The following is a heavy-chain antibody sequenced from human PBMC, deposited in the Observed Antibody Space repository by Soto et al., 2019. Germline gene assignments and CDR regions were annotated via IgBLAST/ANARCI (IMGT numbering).Heavy chain of an antibody. CDR3: ARNGDSSDYRGWFDP. CDR2: ISSSSSTI. Sequence: GGSLRLSCAASGFTFSSYSMNWVRQAPGKGLEWVSYISSSSSTIYYADSVKGRFTISRDNSKNTLYLQMNSLRAEDTAVYYCARNGDSSDYRGWFDPWGQGTLVTVSS. V-gene: IGHV3-48*01. D-gene: IGHD3-22*01. J-gene: IGHJ5*02. CDR1: GFTFSSYS.